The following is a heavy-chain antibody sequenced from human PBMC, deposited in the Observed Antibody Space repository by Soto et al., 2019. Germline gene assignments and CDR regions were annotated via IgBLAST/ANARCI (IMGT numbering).Heavy chain of an antibody. V-gene: IGHV3-23*01. CDR1: GFTFSSYA. CDR3: AKEGGDYVWGSYSYNWFDP. D-gene: IGHD3-16*01. CDR2: ISGSGGST. J-gene: IGHJ5*02. Sequence: PGGSLRLSCAASGFTFSSYAMSWVRQAPGKGLEWVSAISGSGGSTYYADSVKGRFTISRDNSKNTLYLQMNSLRAEDTAVYNCAKEGGDYVWGSYSYNWFDPWGQGTLVTVSS.